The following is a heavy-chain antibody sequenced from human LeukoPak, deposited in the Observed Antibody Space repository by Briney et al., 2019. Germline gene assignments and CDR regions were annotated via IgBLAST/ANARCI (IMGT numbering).Heavy chain of an antibody. CDR3: AITRPYYYDSSGYYCDY. CDR1: GYTLTELS. CDR2: FEPEDGET. V-gene: IGHV1-24*01. D-gene: IGHD3-22*01. Sequence: ASVKVSCKVSGYTLTELSMHWGRQAPGKGLGGMGGFEPEDGETIYAQKFQCRVTMTEDTSTDTAYMELSSLSSEDTAVYYCAITRPYYYDSSGYYCDYWGQGTLVTVSS. J-gene: IGHJ4*02.